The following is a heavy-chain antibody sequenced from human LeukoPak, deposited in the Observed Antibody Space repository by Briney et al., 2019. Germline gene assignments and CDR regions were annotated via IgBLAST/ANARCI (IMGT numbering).Heavy chain of an antibody. J-gene: IGHJ6*02. CDR3: ARDNWNYGSSMDV. CDR2: IYYSGST. Sequence: SETLSLTCTVSGGSISGSSYYWSWIRQPPGKGLEWVGYIYYSGSTNYNPSLKSRVTISVDTSKNQFSLKLSSVTAADTAVYYCARDNWNYGSSMDVWGQGTTVTVSS. D-gene: IGHD1-7*01. CDR1: GGSISGSSYY. V-gene: IGHV4-61*01.